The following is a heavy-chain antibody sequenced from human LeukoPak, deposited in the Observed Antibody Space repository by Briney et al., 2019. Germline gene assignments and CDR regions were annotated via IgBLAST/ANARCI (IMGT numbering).Heavy chain of an antibody. J-gene: IGHJ4*02. CDR1: GFTFSSYS. Sequence: GGSLRLSCAASGFTFSSYSMNWVRQAPGKGLEWVAVISYDGSNKYYADSVKGRFTISRDNSKNTLYLQMNSLRAEDTAVYYCAKGPYCSSTSCYPSPFDYWGQGTLVTVSS. CDR3: AKGPYCSSTSCYPSPFDY. D-gene: IGHD2-2*01. CDR2: ISYDGSNK. V-gene: IGHV3-30*18.